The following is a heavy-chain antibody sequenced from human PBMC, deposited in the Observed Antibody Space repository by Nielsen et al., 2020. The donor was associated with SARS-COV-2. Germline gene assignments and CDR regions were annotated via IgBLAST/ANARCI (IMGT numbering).Heavy chain of an antibody. D-gene: IGHD5-24*01. CDR2: ISNDGFLT. CDR3: AREGRDLPLDY. CDR1: GFPFSNYA. Sequence: GGSLRLSCEASGFPFSNYAMSWVRQAPGKGLEWVSGISNDGFLTHYADPVKGRFTISRDNSTNALYLQMERLRVEDTAIYYCAREGRDLPLDYWGQGVLVTVSS. J-gene: IGHJ4*02. V-gene: IGHV3-23*01.